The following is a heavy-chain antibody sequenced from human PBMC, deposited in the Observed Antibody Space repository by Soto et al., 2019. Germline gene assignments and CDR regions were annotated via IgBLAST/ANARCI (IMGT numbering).Heavy chain of an antibody. D-gene: IGHD5-12*01. CDR2: TYHSGRT. CDR3: AAGGGLPRYY. J-gene: IGHJ4*02. Sequence: QLQLQESGSGLVKPSQTLSLTCAVSGGSISSGGYSWSWIRPPPGKGLEWIGYTYHSGRTYYNPSLKSRVPISVDRSKNQFSLTLSSATAADTAVYYCAAGGGLPRYYWGQGTLVTVSS. V-gene: IGHV4-30-2*01. CDR1: GGSISSGGYS.